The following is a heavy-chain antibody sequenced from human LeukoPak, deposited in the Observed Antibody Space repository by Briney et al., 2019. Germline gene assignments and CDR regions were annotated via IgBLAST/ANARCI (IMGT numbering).Heavy chain of an antibody. CDR2: ISSSGNTK. V-gene: IGHV3-48*03. Sequence: PGGSLRLSCAASGFTFSSYEMNWVRQAPGKGLEWVSYISSSGNTKYYADSVKGRFTISRDNAKNSLYLQMNSLRAEDTAVYYCARGYYNFWSGYRAEYYFDYWGQGTLVTVSS. CDR1: GFTFSSYE. CDR3: ARGYYNFWSGYRAEYYFDY. D-gene: IGHD3-3*01. J-gene: IGHJ4*02.